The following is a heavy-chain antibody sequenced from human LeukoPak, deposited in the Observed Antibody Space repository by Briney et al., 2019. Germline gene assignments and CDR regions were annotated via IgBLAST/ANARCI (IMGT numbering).Heavy chain of an antibody. V-gene: IGHV4-39*02. Sequence: PSETLSLTCTVSGGSVSSHTYYWGWIRQPPGKGLEWIGSMHYIGSSYYNPSLKSRVTISIDTSKNQFSLNLSSVAAADTAVYYCARDETFGGEWEPLPTAFDIWGQGTMVTVSS. CDR2: MHYIGSS. CDR1: GGSVSSHTYY. J-gene: IGHJ3*02. CDR3: ARDETFGGEWEPLPTAFDI. D-gene: IGHD1-26*01.